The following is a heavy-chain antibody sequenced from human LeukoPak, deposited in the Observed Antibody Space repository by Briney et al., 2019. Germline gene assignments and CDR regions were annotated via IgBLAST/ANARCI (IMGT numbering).Heavy chain of an antibody. CDR2: IYPGDSDT. CDR3: ARHPYYYDSSGYNPGDY. CDR1: GYSFTNYW. Sequence: GESLKISCKTSGYSFTNYWIGWVRQMPGKGLEWMGIIYPGDSDTRYSPSFQGQVTISADKSISTAYLQWSSLKASDTAMYYCARHPYYYDSSGYNPGDYWGQGTLVTVSS. V-gene: IGHV5-51*01. D-gene: IGHD3-22*01. J-gene: IGHJ4*02.